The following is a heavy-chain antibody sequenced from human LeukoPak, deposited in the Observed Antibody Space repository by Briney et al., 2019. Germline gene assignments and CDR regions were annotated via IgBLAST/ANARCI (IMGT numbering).Heavy chain of an antibody. J-gene: IGHJ5*01. CDR1: GFSFSRYW. CDR3: AKEGAYPIITYDS. D-gene: IGHD3-10*01. CDR2: IKGDGNEK. Sequence: GGSLRLSCAASGFSFSRYWMNWVRQAPGKGLEWVANIKGDGNEKNYVDSVKGRFSISRDNARNSLYLQMDSLRAEDTAVYYCAKEGAYPIITYDSWGQGALVAVSS. V-gene: IGHV3-7*01.